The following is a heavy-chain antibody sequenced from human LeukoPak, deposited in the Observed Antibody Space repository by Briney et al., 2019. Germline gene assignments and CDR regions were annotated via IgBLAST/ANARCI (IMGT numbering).Heavy chain of an antibody. V-gene: IGHV4-4*02. CDR1: GGSISSSNR. J-gene: IGHJ4*02. CDR2: IYHSGST. CDR3: ARDRGYYGLGWFDY. D-gene: IGHD3-10*01. Sequence: SGTLSLTCAVSGGSISSSNRWSWVRQPPGKGLEWIGEIYHSGSTNYNPSLKSRVTISVDTSKNQFSLKLSSVSAADTAVYYCARDRGYYGLGWFDYWGQGTLVTVSS.